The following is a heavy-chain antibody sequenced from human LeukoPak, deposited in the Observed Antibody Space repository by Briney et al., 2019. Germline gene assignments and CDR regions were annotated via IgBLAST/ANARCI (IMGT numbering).Heavy chain of an antibody. CDR2: IGGSGGST. V-gene: IGHV3-23*01. Sequence: PGGSLRLSCAASGFTFSSYAMSWVRQAPGKGLEWVSAIGGSGGSTYYADSVKGRSTISRDNSKNTLYLQMNSLRAEDTAVYYCAKGDSSSSWNFDYWGQGTLVTVSS. J-gene: IGHJ4*02. D-gene: IGHD6-6*01. CDR3: AKGDSSSSWNFDY. CDR1: GFTFSSYA.